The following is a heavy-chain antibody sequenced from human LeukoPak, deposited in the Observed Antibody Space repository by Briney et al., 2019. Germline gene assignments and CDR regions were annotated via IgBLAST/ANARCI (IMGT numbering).Heavy chain of an antibody. D-gene: IGHD1-1*01. CDR3: ATGGPTVSLYYYYYGMDV. Sequence: ASVNVSCKLSGYTLTELSMHWVRQAPGKGLEWMGGFDPEDGETIYAQKFHGRVTMTEDTSTDTAYMELSSLRSEDTAVYYCATGGPTVSLYYYYYGMDVWGQGTTVTVSS. J-gene: IGHJ6*02. V-gene: IGHV1-24*01. CDR1: GYTLTELS. CDR2: FDPEDGET.